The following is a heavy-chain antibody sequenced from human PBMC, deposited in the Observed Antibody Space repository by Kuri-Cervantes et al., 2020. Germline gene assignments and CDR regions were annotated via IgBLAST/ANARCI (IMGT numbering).Heavy chain of an antibody. Sequence: GESLKISCAASGFTFSSYGMHWVHQAPGKGLEWVAVISYDGSNKYYADSVKGRFTISRDNSKNTLYLQMNSLRAEDTAVYYCAKDWGSTSEVDYWGQGTLVTVSS. CDR3: AKDWGSTSEVDY. CDR2: ISYDGSNK. V-gene: IGHV3-30*18. J-gene: IGHJ4*02. CDR1: GFTFSSYG. D-gene: IGHD2-2*01.